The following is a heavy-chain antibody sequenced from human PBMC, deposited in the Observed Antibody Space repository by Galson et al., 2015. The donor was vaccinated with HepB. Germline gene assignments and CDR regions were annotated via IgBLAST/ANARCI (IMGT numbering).Heavy chain of an antibody. CDR1: GFTFSTYA. CDR2: ISGSGAGT. Sequence: SLRLSCAASGFTFSTYAGFWVRQTPGKGLDWVSGISGSGAGTYYADSVKGRFTISRDNSKNMIYLQMNSLRVEDTAVYHCAKEYSGFHGASYVYYGIDVWGRGTTVSVSS. D-gene: IGHD6-19*01. J-gene: IGHJ6*02. V-gene: IGHV3-23*01. CDR3: AKEYSGFHGASYVYYGIDV.